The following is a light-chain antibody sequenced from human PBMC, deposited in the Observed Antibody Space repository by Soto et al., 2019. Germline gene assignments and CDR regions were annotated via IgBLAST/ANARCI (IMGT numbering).Light chain of an antibody. CDR2: LGS. CDR3: MQPLQTLIT. Sequence: IVLTQSPLSLFVSPGEPASISCRSSQSLTHSSGYNYLDWYLLKQGQPPQLLIYLGSNRGSGVPDRFSASGSGTDFTLTIRRVETEDAGCYFCMQPLQTLITFGQGKRLEIQ. J-gene: IGKJ5*01. V-gene: IGKV2-28*01. CDR1: QSLTHSSGYNY.